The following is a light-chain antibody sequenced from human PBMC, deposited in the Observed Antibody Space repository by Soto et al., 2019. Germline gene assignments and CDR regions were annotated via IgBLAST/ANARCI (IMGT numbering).Light chain of an antibody. CDR3: QHYGSSPPFT. Sequence: EIVLTHSPGTLSFSPGERATLSCSASQSVSNTKIAWYQQKPGQAPRLLIYGVSSRVSGTPARFSGSGAGADFTLTISRLEPEDFGVYYCQHYGSSPPFTFGPGTTVDIK. CDR2: GVS. J-gene: IGKJ3*01. CDR1: QSVSNTK. V-gene: IGKV3-20*01.